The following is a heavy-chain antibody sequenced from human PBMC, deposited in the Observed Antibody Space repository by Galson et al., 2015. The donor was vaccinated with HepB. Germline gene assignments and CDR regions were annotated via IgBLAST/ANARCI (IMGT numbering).Heavy chain of an antibody. CDR1: GYSFSSYD. J-gene: IGHJ6*03. D-gene: IGHD3-10*01. CDR3: ASTYYYGSGRIGYMDV. V-gene: IGHV1-69*13. Sequence: SVKVSCKASGYSFSSYDMNWVRQAPGQGLEWMGGIIPIFGTANYAQKFQGRVTITADESTSTAYMELSSLRSEDTAVYYCASTYYYGSGRIGYMDVWGKGTTVTVSS. CDR2: IIPIFGTA.